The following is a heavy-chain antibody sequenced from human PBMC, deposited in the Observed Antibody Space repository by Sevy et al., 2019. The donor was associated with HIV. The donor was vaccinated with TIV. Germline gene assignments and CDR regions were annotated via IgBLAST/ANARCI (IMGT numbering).Heavy chain of an antibody. V-gene: IGHV4-59*01. D-gene: IGHD4-17*01. J-gene: IGHJ6*02. CDR1: GGSISSYY. CDR3: ASTVTYYYYGIDV. Sequence: SETLSLTCTVSGGSISSYYWSWIRQPPGKGLEWIGYIYYSGSTNYNPSLKSRVTISVDTSKNQFSLKLSSVTAADTAVYYCASTVTYYYYGIDVWGQGTTVTVSS. CDR2: IYYSGST.